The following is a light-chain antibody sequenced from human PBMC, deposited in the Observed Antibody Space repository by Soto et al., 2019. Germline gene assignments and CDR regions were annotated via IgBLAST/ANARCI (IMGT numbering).Light chain of an antibody. Sequence: DIQMTQSPSTLSASVGNRVTITCRASQRISSWLAWYQQKPGKDPQLLIYDASSFEIGVPSRFSGSGSGTEFTITISSLQPDDVATYYCQQYNSYSYTFGQGTKLEI. CDR1: QRISSW. V-gene: IGKV1-5*01. J-gene: IGKJ2*01. CDR3: QQYNSYSYT. CDR2: DAS.